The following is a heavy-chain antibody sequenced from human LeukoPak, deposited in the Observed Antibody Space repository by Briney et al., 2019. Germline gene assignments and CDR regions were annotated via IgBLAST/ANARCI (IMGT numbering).Heavy chain of an antibody. J-gene: IGHJ4*02. CDR1: GGSISSGSYY. D-gene: IGHD3-22*01. CDR3: ARQTKIVMGDY. V-gene: IGHV4-61*02. Sequence: PSETLSLTCTVSGGSISSGSYYWSWIRQPAGKGLEWIGRIYTSGSTNYNPSLKSRVTISVDTSKNQFSLKLSSVTAADTAVYYCARQTKIVMGDYWGQGILVTVSS. CDR2: IYTSGST.